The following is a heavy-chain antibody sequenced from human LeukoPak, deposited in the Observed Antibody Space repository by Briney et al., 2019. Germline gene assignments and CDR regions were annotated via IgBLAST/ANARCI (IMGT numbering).Heavy chain of an antibody. D-gene: IGHD4-23*01. J-gene: IGHJ4*02. CDR1: GFAFSNYW. V-gene: IGHV3-74*01. CDR2: ITREGSYA. CDR3: ARGRPHGNDY. Sequence: PGGSLRLSCAASGFAFSNYWMHWVRQVPGKGLVWVSRITREGSYANYADSVKGRLTFSRDNARNTLYLQMNSLRVEDTAVYYCARGRPHGNDYWGQGTLVTVSS.